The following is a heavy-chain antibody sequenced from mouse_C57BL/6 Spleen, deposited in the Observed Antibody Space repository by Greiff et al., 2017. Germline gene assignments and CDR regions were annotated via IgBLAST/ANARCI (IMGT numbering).Heavy chain of an antibody. CDR1: GYTFTSYW. J-gene: IGHJ2*01. D-gene: IGHD2-3*01. V-gene: IGHV1-61*01. CDR3: ARCRVYDGYRRDFDY. CDR2: IYPSDSET. Sequence: QVQLQQPGAELVRPGSSVKLSCKASGYTFTSYWMDWVKQRPGQGLEWIGNIYPSDSETHYNQKFKDKATLTVDKSSSTAYMQLSSLTSEDSAVYYCARCRVYDGYRRDFDYWGQGTTLTVSS.